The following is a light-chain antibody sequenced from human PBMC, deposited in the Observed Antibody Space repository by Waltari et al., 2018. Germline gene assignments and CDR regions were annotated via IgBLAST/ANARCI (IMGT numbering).Light chain of an antibody. Sequence: MVMMPSPDSLALSLGETATINCQSSHSGFYSYNDNNYLAWYQQKPGHPPKLLIYLAPTRQAGCPDRVSGSGSGTEFTITISSLQAEAVAVDYCQQDYSKLPFGQGTKVDI. CDR3: QQDYSKLP. V-gene: IGKV4-1*01. J-gene: IGKJ1*01. CDR2: LAP. CDR1: HSGFYSYNDNNY.